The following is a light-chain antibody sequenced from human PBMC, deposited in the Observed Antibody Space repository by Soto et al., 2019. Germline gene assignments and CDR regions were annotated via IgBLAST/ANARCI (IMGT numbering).Light chain of an antibody. CDR1: QSVGGF. CDR2: DTS. Sequence: EIVLTQSPATLSLSPGERATLSCRASQSVGGFLAWYQQKSGQAPRLLIYDTSKRATGIPARFSGSGSGTDFTLTNISLEPEDFAIYHCQHRSNWPPMYTFGQGTKLEIK. V-gene: IGKV3-11*01. J-gene: IGKJ2*01. CDR3: QHRSNWPPMYT.